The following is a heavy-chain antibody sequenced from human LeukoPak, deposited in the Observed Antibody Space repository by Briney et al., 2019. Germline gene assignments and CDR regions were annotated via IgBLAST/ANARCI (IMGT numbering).Heavy chain of an antibody. CDR3: ARGGTLYDFWSGPSYYYYYGMDV. CDR2: INHSGST. Sequence: SETLSLTCAVYGGSFSGYYWSWIRQPPGKGLEWIGEINHSGSTNYNPSLKSRVTISVDTSKNQFSLKLSSVTAADTAVYYCARGGTLYDFWSGPSYYYYYGMDVWGQGTTVTVSS. CDR1: GGSFSGYY. J-gene: IGHJ6*02. V-gene: IGHV4-34*01. D-gene: IGHD3-3*01.